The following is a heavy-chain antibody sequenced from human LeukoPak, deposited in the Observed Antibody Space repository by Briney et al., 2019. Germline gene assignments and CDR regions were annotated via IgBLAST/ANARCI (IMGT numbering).Heavy chain of an antibody. D-gene: IGHD1-14*01. Sequence: GGSLRLSCGASGLTFSSYSMNWVRQAPGKGLEWVSYISSDSGTIYQADSVKGRFTISRDNAKNSLYLQMNSLRAEDTAAYHCARAAQPGFDPWGQGTLVIVSS. V-gene: IGHV3-48*01. CDR3: ARAAQPGFDP. CDR2: ISSDSGTI. CDR1: GLTFSSYS. J-gene: IGHJ5*02.